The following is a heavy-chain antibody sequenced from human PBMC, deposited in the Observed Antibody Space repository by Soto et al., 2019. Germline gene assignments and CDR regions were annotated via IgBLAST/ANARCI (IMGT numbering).Heavy chain of an antibody. CDR3: ARYRREAVAGYTLDN. CDR1: GGSISSNY. V-gene: IGHV4-59*01. J-gene: IGHJ4*02. Sequence: SETLSLTCTVSGGSISSNYWTWIRQPPGKGLEWIGYVYNSGSTNYNPSLKSRDTISEDTSKSQFSLKVNSMTAADTAVYYCARYRREAVAGYTLDNWGQGILVTVSS. CDR2: VYNSGST. D-gene: IGHD6-13*01.